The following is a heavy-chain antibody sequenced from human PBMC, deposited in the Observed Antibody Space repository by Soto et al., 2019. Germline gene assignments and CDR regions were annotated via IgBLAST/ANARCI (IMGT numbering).Heavy chain of an antibody. D-gene: IGHD1-26*01. CDR2: ISNNGRFI. V-gene: IGHV3-72*01. CDR1: GFTFEDFS. J-gene: IGHJ4*02. Sequence: GGSLRLSCVASGFTFEDFSMHWVRQLPGKGLEWVSGISNNGRFIGYAASVRGRFTISRDDSENTLYLQMNTLKIEDTAVYYCSDCGSSAFDSWGQGTLVTVSS. CDR3: SDCGSSAFDS.